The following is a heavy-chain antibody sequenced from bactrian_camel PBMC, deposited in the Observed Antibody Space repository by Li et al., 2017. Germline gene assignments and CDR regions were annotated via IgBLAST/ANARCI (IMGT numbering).Heavy chain of an antibody. CDR2: IDRDGST. Sequence: QVQLVESGGGSVQAGGSLRLSCATSGFPFGSYSVGWFRQAPGKEREGVAVIDRDGSTTYADSVKGRFTISKDNAKKTLYLQMNSLKADDTAMYYCAAGPYSADLGGYCSRPDTLPFRGQGTQVTVS. J-gene: IGHJ4*01. D-gene: IGHD1*01. CDR1: GFPFGSYS. CDR3: AAGPYSADLGGYCSRPDTLPF. V-gene: IGHV3S55*01.